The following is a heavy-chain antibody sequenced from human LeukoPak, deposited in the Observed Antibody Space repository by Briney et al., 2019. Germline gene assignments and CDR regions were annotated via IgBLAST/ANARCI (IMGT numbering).Heavy chain of an antibody. CDR2: ISAYNGNT. CDR1: GYTFTSYG. J-gene: IGHJ4*02. V-gene: IGHV1-18*04. Sequence: ASVKVSCKASGYTFTSYGISWVRQAPGQGLEWMGWISAYNGNTNYAQKLQGRVTMTTDTSTSTAYMELRSLRSDDTAVYYCARDLGVRYCGYDFDYWGQGTLVTVSS. CDR3: ARDLGVRYCGYDFDY. D-gene: IGHD5-12*01.